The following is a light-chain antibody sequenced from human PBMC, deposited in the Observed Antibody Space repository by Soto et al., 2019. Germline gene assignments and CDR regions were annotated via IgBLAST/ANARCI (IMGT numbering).Light chain of an antibody. Sequence: QSVLTQPASVSGSPGQSITISCTGTTNDVGGYTYVSWYQQHPGKAPKLIISDVTNRPSGVSNRFSGSKSGNTASLTISGLQTEDEADYYCCSFTTSSTVVFGGGTKVTVL. J-gene: IGLJ2*01. CDR3: CSFTTSSTVV. CDR1: TNDVGGYTY. V-gene: IGLV2-14*01. CDR2: DVT.